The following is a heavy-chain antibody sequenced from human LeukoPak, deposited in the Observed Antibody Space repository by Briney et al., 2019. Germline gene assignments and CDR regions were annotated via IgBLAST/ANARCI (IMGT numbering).Heavy chain of an antibody. V-gene: IGHV4-59*08. CDR1: GGSISSYY. Sequence: ASETLSLSCTVSGGSISSYYWSWIRQPPGKGLEWIGYIHYSGSPNCNPSLKSRVTMSVDTSKNQFSLKLSSVTAADTAVYYCARHSATYYDFDYWGQGTLVTVSS. D-gene: IGHD1-26*01. J-gene: IGHJ4*02. CDR3: ARHSATYYDFDY. CDR2: IHYSGSP.